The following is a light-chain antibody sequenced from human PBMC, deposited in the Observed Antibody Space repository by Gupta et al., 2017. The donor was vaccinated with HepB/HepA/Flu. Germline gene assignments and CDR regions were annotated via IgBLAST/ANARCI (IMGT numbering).Light chain of an antibody. CDR2: RNT. Sequence: QSVLTQPPSASGTPGQRVTIPCSGSSSNIGSNYVYWYQQLPGTAPKLLIYRNTQRPSGVPDRFSGSKSGTSASLAISGLRSEDEADYYCAAWDDSLSVVFGGGTKLTVL. J-gene: IGLJ2*01. CDR1: SSNIGSNY. V-gene: IGLV1-47*01. CDR3: AAWDDSLSVV.